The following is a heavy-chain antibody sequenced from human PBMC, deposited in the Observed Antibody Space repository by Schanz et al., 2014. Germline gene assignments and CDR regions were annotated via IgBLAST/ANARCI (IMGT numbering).Heavy chain of an antibody. Sequence: EVQLLESGGTVVQPGGSLRVSCAASGFVFRTFAMYWVRQAPGKGLEWVSTISGSGGDTYPADSVKGRFTISRDNSKNTLFLQMSSLRAEDTAVYYCARDGDFDYWGQGTQVTVSS. CDR1: GFVFRTFA. V-gene: IGHV3-23*01. J-gene: IGHJ4*02. CDR2: ISGSGGDT. CDR3: ARDGDFDY.